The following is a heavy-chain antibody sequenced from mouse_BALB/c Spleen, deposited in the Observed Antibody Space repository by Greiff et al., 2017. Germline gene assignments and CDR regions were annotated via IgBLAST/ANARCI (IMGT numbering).Heavy chain of an antibody. Sequence: VESGGGLVQPGGSLKLSCAASGFTFSSYTMSWVRQTPEKRLEWVAYISNGGGSTYYPDTVKGRFTISRDNAKNTLYLQMSSLKSEDTAMYYCARPYYGSSYGAMDYWGQGTSVTVSS. J-gene: IGHJ4*01. CDR2: ISNGGGST. V-gene: IGHV5-12-2*01. CDR1: GFTFSSYT. D-gene: IGHD1-1*01. CDR3: ARPYYGSSYGAMDY.